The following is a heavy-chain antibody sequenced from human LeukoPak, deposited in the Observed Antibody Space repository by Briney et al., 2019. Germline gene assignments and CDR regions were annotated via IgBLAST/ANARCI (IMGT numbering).Heavy chain of an antibody. V-gene: IGHV3-48*03. CDR3: ARDSSPRGMDV. CDR1: GFTFSSYE. Sequence: GGSLRLSCAASGFTFSSYEMNWVRQAPGKGLEWVSYISSSGSTIYYADSVKGRCTSSRDNAKNSLYLQMNSLRAEDTAVYYCARDSSPRGMDVWGQGTTVTVSS. CDR2: ISSSGSTI. J-gene: IGHJ6*02.